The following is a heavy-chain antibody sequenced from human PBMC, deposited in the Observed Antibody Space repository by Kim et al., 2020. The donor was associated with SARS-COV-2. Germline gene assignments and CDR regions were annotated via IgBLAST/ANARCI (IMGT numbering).Heavy chain of an antibody. CDR2: IDPSDSYT. CDR1: GYSFTSYW. J-gene: IGHJ4*02. CDR3: ARQGPVTDYAPFDY. V-gene: IGHV5-10-1*01. D-gene: IGHD4-17*01. Sequence: GESLQISCKGSGYSFTSYWISWVRQMPGKGLEWMGRIDPSDSYTNYSPSFQGHVTISADKSISTAYLQWSSLKASETAMYYCARQGPVTDYAPFDYWGQGTLVTVSS.